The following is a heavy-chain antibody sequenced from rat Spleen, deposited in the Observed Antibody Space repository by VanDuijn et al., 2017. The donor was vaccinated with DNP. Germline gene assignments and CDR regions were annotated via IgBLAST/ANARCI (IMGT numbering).Heavy chain of an antibody. Sequence: EVQLVESGGGLVQPGRSLKLSCAASGFTFSNYDMAWVRQAPTKGLEWVASISTSGGSTYYRDSVKGRFTISRDNTKSSLFLQMNSLTSEDTATYFCATYYGFNSYFFDYWGQGVMVTVSS. V-gene: IGHV5S23*01. CDR1: GFTFSNYD. J-gene: IGHJ2*01. CDR2: ISTSGGST. D-gene: IGHD1-9*01. CDR3: ATYYGFNSYFFDY.